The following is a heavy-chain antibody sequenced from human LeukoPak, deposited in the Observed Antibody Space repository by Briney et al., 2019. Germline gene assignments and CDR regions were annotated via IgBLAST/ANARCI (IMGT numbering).Heavy chain of an antibody. D-gene: IGHD3-22*01. CDR2: IRYDGSNK. Sequence: GGSLRLSCAASGFTFSSYGMHWVRQAPGKGLEWVAFIRYDGSNKYYADSVKGRFTISRDNSKNTLYLQMNSLRAEDTAVYYCAKPAKYYYDSSGYYLAYWGQGTLVTVSS. J-gene: IGHJ4*02. V-gene: IGHV3-30*02. CDR3: AKPAKYYYDSSGYYLAY. CDR1: GFTFSSYG.